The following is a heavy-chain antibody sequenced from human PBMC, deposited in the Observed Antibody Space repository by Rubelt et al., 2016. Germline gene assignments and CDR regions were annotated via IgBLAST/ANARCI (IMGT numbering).Heavy chain of an antibody. V-gene: IGHV4-34*01. Sequence: QVQLHQWGAGLLKPSETLSLTCAVYGGSFSGYYWSWIRQPPGKGLEWIGEINHSGSTYYNPSLTSRVTISVDTSKNQFSLKLSSVTAADTAVYYCARGRDGDRMGCWGQGTLVTVSS. CDR3: ARGRDGDRMGC. CDR1: GGSFSGYY. J-gene: IGHJ4*02. CDR2: INHSGST. D-gene: IGHD4-17*01.